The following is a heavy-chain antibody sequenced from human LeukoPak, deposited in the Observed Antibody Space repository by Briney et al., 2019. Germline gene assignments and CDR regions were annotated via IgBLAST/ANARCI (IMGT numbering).Heavy chain of an antibody. CDR1: GFTFSSYG. Sequence: PGGSLRLSCAASGFTFSSYGMSWVRQAPGKGLEWVSAISGSGGSTYYADSVKGRFTISRDNSKNTLYLQMNSLRAEDTAVYYCAKDYLRYCSSTSCPGNWFDPWGQGTLVTVSS. CDR2: ISGSGGST. V-gene: IGHV3-23*01. CDR3: AKDYLRYCSSTSCPGNWFDP. D-gene: IGHD2-2*01. J-gene: IGHJ5*02.